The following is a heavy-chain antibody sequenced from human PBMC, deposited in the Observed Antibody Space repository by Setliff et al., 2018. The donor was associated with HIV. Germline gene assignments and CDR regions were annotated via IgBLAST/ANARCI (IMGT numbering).Heavy chain of an antibody. CDR1: GFSLRTNGVG. J-gene: IGHJ4*02. D-gene: IGHD3-3*01. CDR3: AHRQLWDLEWPVYYFDY. Sequence: SGPTLVNPTQTLTLTCTFSGFSLRTNGVGVGWIRQPPGKTLECLALIYWDTDKRYSPSLKSRLTITKDTSNNQMVLKMTNMDPVDTNTYYCAHRQLWDLEWPVYYFDYWGQGTLVTVSS. CDR2: IYWDTDK. V-gene: IGHV2-5*02.